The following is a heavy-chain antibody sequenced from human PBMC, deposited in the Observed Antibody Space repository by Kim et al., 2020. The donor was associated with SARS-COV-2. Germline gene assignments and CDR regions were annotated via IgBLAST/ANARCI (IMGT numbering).Heavy chain of an antibody. CDR1: GGSISSSHYF. Sequence: LETLSLTCTVSGGSISSSHYFWGWIRQPPGKGLEWIGSIYYSGNTYYNASLKSRVTISVDTSKNQFSLKLASVTAADTAVYYCARHPRDSGSGTYYGGMDVWGQGTTVTVSS. V-gene: IGHV4-39*01. CDR2: IYYSGNT. J-gene: IGHJ6*02. CDR3: ARHPRDSGSGTYYGGMDV. D-gene: IGHD3-10*01.